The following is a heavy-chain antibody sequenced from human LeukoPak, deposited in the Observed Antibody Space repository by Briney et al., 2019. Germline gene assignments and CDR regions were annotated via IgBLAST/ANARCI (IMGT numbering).Heavy chain of an antibody. CDR2: ISAYNGNT. Sequence: ASVEVSCKASGYTFTSYGISWVRQAPGQGLEWMGWISAYNGNTNYAQKLQGRVTMTTDTSTSTAYMELRSLRSDDTAVYYCARDGVPAAINYYYGMDVWGQGTTVTVSS. J-gene: IGHJ6*02. CDR1: GYTFTSYG. CDR3: ARDGVPAAINYYYGMDV. V-gene: IGHV1-18*01. D-gene: IGHD2-2*01.